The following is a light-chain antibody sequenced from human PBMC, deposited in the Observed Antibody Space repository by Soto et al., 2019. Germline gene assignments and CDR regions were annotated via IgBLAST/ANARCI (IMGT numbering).Light chain of an antibody. V-gene: IGLV1-44*01. CDR2: TND. J-gene: IGLJ3*02. CDR3: AECDDSLTAWV. CDR1: SSNLRSNP. Sequence: QSVLTQPPSASGTPGQRVTISCSGSSSNLRSNPVNWYQQLPGTAPKLLIYTNDQRPSDVPDRFSGSKSGTSASLAISGLQSEDEADYYCAECDDSLTAWVFGGVTQLTVL.